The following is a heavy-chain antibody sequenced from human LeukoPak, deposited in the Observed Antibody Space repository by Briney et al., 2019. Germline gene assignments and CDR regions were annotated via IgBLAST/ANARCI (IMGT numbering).Heavy chain of an antibody. CDR3: ARVWGGSYFDY. V-gene: IGHV4-30-2*01. D-gene: IGHD1-26*01. CDR1: GGSISSGGYS. Sequence: PSETLSLTCAVSGGSISSGGYSWSWIRQPPGKGLEWIGCIYHSGSTYYSPSLKSRVTISVDRSKNQFSLKLSSVTAADTAVYYCARVWGGSYFDYWGQGTLVTVSS. CDR2: IYHSGST. J-gene: IGHJ4*02.